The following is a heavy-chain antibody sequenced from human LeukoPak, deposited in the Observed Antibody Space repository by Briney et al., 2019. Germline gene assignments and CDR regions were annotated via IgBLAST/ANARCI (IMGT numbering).Heavy chain of an antibody. D-gene: IGHD3-3*01. J-gene: IGHJ6*02. V-gene: IGHV1-2*02. CDR2: INPNSGGT. CDR1: GYTFTGYY. Sequence: GASVKVSCKASGYTFTGYYMHWVRQAPGQGPEWMGWINPNSGGTNYAQKFQGRVTMTRDTSISTAYMELSRLRSDDTAVYYCARGFYDFWSGYATPGNYYYYGMDVWGQGTTVTVSS. CDR3: ARGFYDFWSGYATPGNYYYYGMDV.